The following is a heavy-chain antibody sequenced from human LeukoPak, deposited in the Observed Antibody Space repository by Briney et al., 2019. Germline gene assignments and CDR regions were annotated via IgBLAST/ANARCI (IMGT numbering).Heavy chain of an antibody. CDR3: ARARYCSSTSCLNWFDP. CDR1: GYTFTSYG. J-gene: IGHJ5*02. V-gene: IGHV1-2*06. D-gene: IGHD2-2*01. Sequence: ASVKVSCKASGYTFTSYGISWVRQAPGQGLEWMGRINPNSGGTNYAQKFQGRVTMARDTSISTAHMELSRLRSDDTAVYYCARARYCSSTSCLNWFDPWGQGTLVTVSS. CDR2: INPNSGGT.